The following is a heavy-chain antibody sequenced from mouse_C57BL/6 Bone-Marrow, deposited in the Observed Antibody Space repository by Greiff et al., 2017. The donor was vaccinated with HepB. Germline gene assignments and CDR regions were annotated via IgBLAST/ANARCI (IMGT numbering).Heavy chain of an antibody. Sequence: VQLQQSGAELVRPGASVTLSCKASGYTFTDYEMHWVKQTPVHGLEWIGAIDPETGGTAYNQKFKGKAILTADKSSSTAYMELRSLTSEDSAVYYCTRPYGSSPAYWGQGTLVTVSA. CDR2: IDPETGGT. D-gene: IGHD1-1*01. CDR3: TRPYGSSPAY. CDR1: GYTFTDYE. V-gene: IGHV1-15*01. J-gene: IGHJ3*01.